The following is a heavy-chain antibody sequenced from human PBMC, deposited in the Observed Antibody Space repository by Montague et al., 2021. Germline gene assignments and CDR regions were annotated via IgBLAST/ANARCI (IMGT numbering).Heavy chain of an antibody. CDR1: GGSIFHDH. CDR2: MFYGGTT. D-gene: IGHD3-10*01. J-gene: IGHJ5*02. V-gene: IGHV4-59*08. Sequence: SETLSLTCTVYGGSIFHDHWNWVRQPPGKGLEWIGSMFYGGTTSNNPSLKSRVTMSINTSTNQFSLKLSFVTAADTAVYYCAKQVDFVSWTSYKGFDPWGRGILVTVSS. CDR3: AKQVDFVSWTSYKGFDP.